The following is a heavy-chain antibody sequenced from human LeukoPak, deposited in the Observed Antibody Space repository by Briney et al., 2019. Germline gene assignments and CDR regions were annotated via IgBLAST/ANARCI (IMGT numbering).Heavy chain of an antibody. CDR3: ARRGSIFEDSEWRTAFDL. CDR1: GFTFRNYA. Sequence: GGSLRLSCAPSGFTFRNYAMHWVRQAPGKGLEWVAVISYAGSNEHYADSVKGRFTISRDNSKNTLFLQMNSLRAEDTAVYYCARRGSIFEDSEWRTAFDLWGQGTMVIVSS. V-gene: IGHV3-30*04. D-gene: IGHD3-9*01. CDR2: ISYAGSNE. J-gene: IGHJ3*01.